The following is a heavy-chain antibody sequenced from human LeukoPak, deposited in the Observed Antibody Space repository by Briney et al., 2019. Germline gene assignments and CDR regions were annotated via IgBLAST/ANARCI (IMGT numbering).Heavy chain of an antibody. CDR2: IYPGDSDT. Sequence: GASLKISCKGSGYRFTSYWIGWVRQLPGKGLEWMGIIYPGDSDTRYSPSFQGQVTISADKSISTAYLQWSSLKASDTAMYYCARLRDGYNSWHYYYYMDVWGKGTTVTVSS. CDR1: GYRFTSYW. V-gene: IGHV5-51*01. D-gene: IGHD5-24*01. CDR3: ARLRDGYNSWHYYYYMDV. J-gene: IGHJ6*03.